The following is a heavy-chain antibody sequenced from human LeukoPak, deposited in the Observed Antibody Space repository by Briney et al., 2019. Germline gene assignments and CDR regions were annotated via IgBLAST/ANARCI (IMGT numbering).Heavy chain of an antibody. J-gene: IGHJ6*03. CDR1: GFTFSSYA. CDR2: ISYDGSNK. Sequence: PGGSLRLSCAASGFTFSSYAMPWVRQAPGKGLEWVAVISYDGSNKYYADSVKGRFTISRDNSKNTLYLQLNSLRAEDTAVYYCARDEGFVVVPAAHMDVWGKGTTVTVSS. CDR3: ARDEGFVVVPAAHMDV. V-gene: IGHV3-30*01. D-gene: IGHD2-2*01.